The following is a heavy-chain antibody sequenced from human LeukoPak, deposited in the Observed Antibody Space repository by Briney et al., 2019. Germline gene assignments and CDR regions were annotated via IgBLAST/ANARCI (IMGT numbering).Heavy chain of an antibody. J-gene: IGHJ4*02. Sequence: GGSLRLSCAASGFTFSDYYMSWLRQAPGKGLEWVSYISSSSSYTNYADSVKGRFTISRDNAKNSLYLQMNSLRAEDTAVYYYAREKSGTTSYYFDYWGQGTLVTVSS. V-gene: IGHV3-11*06. CDR2: ISSSSSYT. CDR1: GFTFSDYY. CDR3: AREKSGTTSYYFDY. D-gene: IGHD1-1*01.